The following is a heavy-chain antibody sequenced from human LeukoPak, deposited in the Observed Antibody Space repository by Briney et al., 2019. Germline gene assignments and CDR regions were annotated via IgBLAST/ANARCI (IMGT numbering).Heavy chain of an antibody. J-gene: IGHJ4*02. D-gene: IGHD6-19*01. V-gene: IGHV4-59*02. CDR1: GGSVSSYY. Sequence: SETLSLTCTVSGGSVSSYYWSWIRQPPGKGLEWIGYIYYSGSTNYNPSLKSRVTISVDTSKNQFSLKLSSVTAADTAVYYCAREGSQEYFDYWGQGTLVTVSS. CDR3: AREGSQEYFDY. CDR2: IYYSGST.